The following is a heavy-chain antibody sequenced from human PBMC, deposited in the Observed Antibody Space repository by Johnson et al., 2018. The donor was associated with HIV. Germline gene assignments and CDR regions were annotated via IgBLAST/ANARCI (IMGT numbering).Heavy chain of an antibody. Sequence: QMLLVESGGGVVQPGRSLRLSCAASGFTFSSHSMYWVRQAPGKGLEWVAVISYDGSNKYYADSVKGRFTISRDNSKNTLYLQMNSLRAEDTAVYYCAKPNSGYALGLGAFDIWGQGTMVTVSS. CDR1: GFTFSSHS. V-gene: IGHV3-30*04. J-gene: IGHJ3*02. CDR3: AKPNSGYALGLGAFDI. CDR2: ISYDGSNK. D-gene: IGHD5-12*01.